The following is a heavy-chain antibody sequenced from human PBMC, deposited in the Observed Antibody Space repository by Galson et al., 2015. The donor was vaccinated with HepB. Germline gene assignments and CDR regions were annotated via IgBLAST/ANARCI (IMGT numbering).Heavy chain of an antibody. CDR2: ISGTGNYI. J-gene: IGHJ4*02. Sequence: SLRLSCAASGFTFTSYNMNWVRQAPGKGLEWVSSISGTGNYIYYADSLKGRFTISRDDAKHSLYLQMNNLRAEDTALYYCAPSTGGPWGFLANWGQGTLVTVSS. CDR1: GFTFTSYN. D-gene: IGHD7-27*01. V-gene: IGHV3-21*01. CDR3: APSTGGPWGFLAN.